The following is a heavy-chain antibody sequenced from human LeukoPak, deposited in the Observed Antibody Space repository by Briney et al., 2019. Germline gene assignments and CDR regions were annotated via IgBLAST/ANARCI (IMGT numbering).Heavy chain of an antibody. D-gene: IGHD3-10*01. CDR2: ISYDGSNK. Sequence: GGSLRLSCAASGFTFSSYAMHWVRQAPGKGLEWVAVISYDGSNKYYADSVKGRFTISRDNAKNSLYLHMNSLRPEDTAVYYCARGPLVGDERLEYWGRGTLVTASS. J-gene: IGHJ4*02. V-gene: IGHV3-30*14. CDR1: GFTFSSYA. CDR3: ARGPLVGDERLEY.